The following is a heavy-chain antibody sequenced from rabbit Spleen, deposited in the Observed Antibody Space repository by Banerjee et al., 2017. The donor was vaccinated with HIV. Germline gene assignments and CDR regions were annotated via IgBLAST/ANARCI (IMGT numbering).Heavy chain of an antibody. CDR2: IDAGDSGFT. CDR3: ARDTSSSFSSYGMDL. Sequence: QSLEESGGDLVKPGASLTLTCTASGFSFSNNYVMCWVRQAPGKGLEWIACIDAGDSGFTYFANWAKGRFTVSKTSSTTVTLHMTSLTAADTATYFCARDTSSSFSSYGMDLWGQGTLVTVS. J-gene: IGHJ6*01. CDR1: GFSFSNNYV. V-gene: IGHV1S40*01. D-gene: IGHD1-1*01.